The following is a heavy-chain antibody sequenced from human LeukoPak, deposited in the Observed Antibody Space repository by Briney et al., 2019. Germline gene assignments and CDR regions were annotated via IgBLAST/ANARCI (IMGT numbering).Heavy chain of an antibody. CDR3: ASTPSTMPIDY. CDR1: GGSFSSYA. CDR2: IIPIFGTA. V-gene: IGHV1-69*06. Sequence: ASVKVSCKASGGSFSSYAINWVRQAPGQGLEWMGGIIPIFGTANYAQNFQGRVTITADKFTSIVYMELRSLRSEDTAVYYCASTPSTMPIDYWGQGTLVTVSS. J-gene: IGHJ4*02. D-gene: IGHD2-2*01.